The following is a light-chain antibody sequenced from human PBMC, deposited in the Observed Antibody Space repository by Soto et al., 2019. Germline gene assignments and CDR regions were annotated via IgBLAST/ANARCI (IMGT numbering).Light chain of an antibody. CDR3: CSYAVGSTLV. CDR1: SSDVGSYNL. CDR2: EGS. J-gene: IGLJ2*01. Sequence: QSVLTQPASVSGSPGQSITISCTGTSSDVGSYNLVSWHQQHPGKAPKLMIYEGSKRPSGVSHRFSGSKSGNTASLTISGLQAEDEADYYCCSYAVGSTLVFGGGTKVTV. V-gene: IGLV2-23*01.